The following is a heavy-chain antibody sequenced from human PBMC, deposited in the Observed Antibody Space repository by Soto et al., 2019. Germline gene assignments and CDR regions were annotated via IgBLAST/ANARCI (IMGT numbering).Heavy chain of an antibody. CDR1: GGPFSGYY. Sequence: QVQLQQWGAGLLKPSETLSLTCAVYGGPFSGYYWSWIRQPPGKGLEWIGEINHSGSANYNPSLMGRVTISEDTSKNQFSLKVTSVTAADTAVYSCARGQYHDVLTGYRNGVFDYWGQGTLVTVSS. V-gene: IGHV4-34*01. J-gene: IGHJ4*02. CDR3: ARGQYHDVLTGYRNGVFDY. CDR2: INHSGSA. D-gene: IGHD3-9*01.